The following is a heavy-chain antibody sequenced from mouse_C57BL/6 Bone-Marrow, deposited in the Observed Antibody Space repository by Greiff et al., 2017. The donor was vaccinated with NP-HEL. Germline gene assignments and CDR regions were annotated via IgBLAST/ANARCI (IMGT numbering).Heavy chain of an antibody. CDR2: IWSDGST. V-gene: IGHV2-6-1*01. D-gene: IGHD2-4*01. CDR1: GFSLTSYG. J-gene: IGHJ4*01. CDR3: ARQGDYDGYYAMDY. Sequence: VKLVESGPGLVAPSQSLSITCTVSGFSLTSYGVHWVRQPPGKGLEWLVVIWSDGSTTYNSALKSRLSISKDDSKSQVFLKMNSLQTDDTAMYYCARQGDYDGYYAMDYWGQGTSVTVSS.